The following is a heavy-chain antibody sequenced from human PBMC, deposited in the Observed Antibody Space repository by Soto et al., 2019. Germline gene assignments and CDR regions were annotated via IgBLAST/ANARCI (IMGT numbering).Heavy chain of an antibody. D-gene: IGHD6-6*01. Sequence: GESLKISCKGSGYSFSNNWIGWVRQMPGKDLEWMGIIYPGDSDTRYSPSFQGQVTISADKSLRTAYLQWTSLKASDTALYYCARTRSFTLGFYYDGMDVWGQGTTVTV. J-gene: IGHJ6*02. CDR1: GYSFSNNW. CDR3: ARTRSFTLGFYYDGMDV. CDR2: IYPGDSDT. V-gene: IGHV5-51*01.